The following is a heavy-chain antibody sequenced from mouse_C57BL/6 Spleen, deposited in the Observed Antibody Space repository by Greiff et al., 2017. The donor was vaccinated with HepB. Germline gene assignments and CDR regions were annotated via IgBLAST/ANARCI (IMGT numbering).Heavy chain of an antibody. CDR2: IYPGDGDT. J-gene: IGHJ1*03. CDR1: GYAFSSSW. Sequence: QVQLQQSGPELVKPGASVKISCKASGYAFSSSWMNWVKQRPGKGLEWIGRIYPGDGDTNYNGKFKGKATLTADKSSSTAYMQLSSLTSEDSAVYFCARSSDWYFDVWGTRTTVTVSS. CDR3: ARSSDWYFDV. V-gene: IGHV1-82*01.